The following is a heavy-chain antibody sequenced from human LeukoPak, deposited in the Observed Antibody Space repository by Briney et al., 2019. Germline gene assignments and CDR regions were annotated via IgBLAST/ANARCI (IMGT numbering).Heavy chain of an antibody. CDR1: GYTFTSYY. CDR3: ARDLRFGSRDAFDI. J-gene: IGHJ3*02. Sequence: ASVKVSCKASGYTFTSYYMHWVRQAPGQGLEWMGWINPNSGGTNYAQKFQGRVTMTRDTSISTAYMELSRLRSDDTAVYYCARDLRFGSRDAFDIWGQGTMVTVSS. V-gene: IGHV1-2*02. D-gene: IGHD3-10*01. CDR2: INPNSGGT.